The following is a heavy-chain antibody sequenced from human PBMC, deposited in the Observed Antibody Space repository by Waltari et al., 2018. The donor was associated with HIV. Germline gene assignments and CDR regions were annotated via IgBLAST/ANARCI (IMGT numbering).Heavy chain of an antibody. D-gene: IGHD3-16*01. CDR1: GYTFTSYY. CDR2: INPSGGRT. J-gene: IGHJ3*02. CDR3: ARDLGGLRVTTDACDI. Sequence: QVQLVQSGAAVKKPGASVKVSCKASGYTFTSYYMPWVRQAPGQGLEVMGIINPSGGRTSYAQKFQGRVTMTRDTSTSTVYMELSSLRSEDTAVYYCARDLGGLRVTTDACDIWGQGTMVTVSS. V-gene: IGHV1-46*01.